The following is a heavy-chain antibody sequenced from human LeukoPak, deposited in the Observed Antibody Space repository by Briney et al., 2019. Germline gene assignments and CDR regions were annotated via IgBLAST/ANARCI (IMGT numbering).Heavy chain of an antibody. CDR3: ARAPTYSSSWYYFDY. CDR2: IYTSGSP. V-gene: IGHV4-4*09. Sequence: PSETLSLTCTVSGGSISSYYWSWIRQPPGKGLEWIGYIYTSGSPNYNPSLKSRVTISVDTSKNQFSLKLSSVTAADTAVYYCARAPTYSSSWYYFDYWGQGTLVTVSS. J-gene: IGHJ4*02. D-gene: IGHD6-13*01. CDR1: GGSISSYY.